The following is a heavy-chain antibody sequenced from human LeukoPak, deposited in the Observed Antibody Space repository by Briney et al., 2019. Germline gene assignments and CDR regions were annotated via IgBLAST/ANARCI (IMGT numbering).Heavy chain of an antibody. CDR1: GFTFSSYA. V-gene: IGHV3-23*01. CDR3: AKPTIPYSSGWSLFDY. J-gene: IGHJ4*02. D-gene: IGHD6-19*01. Sequence: GGSLRLSCAASGFTFSSYAMSWVRQAPGKGLEWVSAISGSGGSTYYADSVKGRFTISRDNSKNTLYLQMNSLRAEDTAVYHCAKPTIPYSSGWSLFDYWGQGTLVTVSS. CDR2: ISGSGGST.